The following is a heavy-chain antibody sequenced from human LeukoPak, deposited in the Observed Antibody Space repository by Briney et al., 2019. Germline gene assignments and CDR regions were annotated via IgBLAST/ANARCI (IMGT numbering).Heavy chain of an antibody. CDR2: INQDGSEK. CDR1: GFILDSYW. Sequence: PGGSLRLSCVVSGFILDSYWMSWVRQAPGKGPEWVANINQDGSEKYYVDSVKGRFSISRDNAKNSLYLQMNNLRAEDTAVYFCTRDGSGWSDSWGQGTLVTVSS. V-gene: IGHV3-7*01. D-gene: IGHD3-3*01. CDR3: TRDGSGWSDS. J-gene: IGHJ5*01.